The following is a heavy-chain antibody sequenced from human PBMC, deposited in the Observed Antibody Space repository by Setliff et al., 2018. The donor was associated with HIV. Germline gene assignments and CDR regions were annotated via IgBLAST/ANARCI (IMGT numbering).Heavy chain of an antibody. CDR2: MYFSGNS. V-gene: IGHV4-59*11. D-gene: IGHD3-9*01. Sequence: SETLSLTCTVSGDSISSHYWSWIRQAPGKGLEWIGTMYFSGNSRNSPSLKSRVTISIDTSKNQFSLKLTSVTAADTAMYYCASVRTGYYRIRDYWGQGSLVTVSS. CDR1: GDSISSHY. J-gene: IGHJ4*02. CDR3: ASVRTGYYRIRDY.